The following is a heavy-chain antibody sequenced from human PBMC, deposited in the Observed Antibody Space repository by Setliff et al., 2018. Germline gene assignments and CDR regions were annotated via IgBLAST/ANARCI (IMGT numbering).Heavy chain of an antibody. V-gene: IGHV1-18*01. CDR2: ISPYKSDT. CDR3: AGGDFYYYFYMDV. J-gene: IGHJ6*03. Sequence: ASVKVSCKASGYSFINYGITWVRQAPGQGLEWMGWISPYKSDTNYAQKFQGRVTITTDKSTSTAYMELSSLRSEDTAIYYCAGGDFYYYFYMDVWGKGTTVTVSS. CDR1: GYSFINYG.